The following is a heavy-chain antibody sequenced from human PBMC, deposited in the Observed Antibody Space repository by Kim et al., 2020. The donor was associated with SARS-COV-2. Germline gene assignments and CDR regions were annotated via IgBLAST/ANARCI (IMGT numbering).Heavy chain of an antibody. D-gene: IGHD6-13*01. J-gene: IGHJ2*01. CDR1: GFSFSSYA. CDR3: AKHLLPAAGSRRYFDL. V-gene: IGHV3-23*01. Sequence: GGSLRLSCAASGFSFSSYAMSWVRQAPGKGLEWVSIISGSGGTSYYADSVKGRFTISRDNSKDTLYLQMNSLRAEDTAVYSCAKHLLPAAGSRRYFDLWGRGTLVTVSS. CDR2: ISGSGGTS.